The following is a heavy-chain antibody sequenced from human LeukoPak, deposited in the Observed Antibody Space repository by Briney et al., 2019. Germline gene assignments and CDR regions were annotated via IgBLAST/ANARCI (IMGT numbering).Heavy chain of an antibody. CDR3: AKQYSSSSEDY. Sequence: GGSLRLSCAASGFTFSSYAMSWVRQAPGKGLEWVSAIIGSGGSTYSADPVKGRFTTSSDNSKNTLYLQMNSLRAEDTAVYYCAKQYSSSSEDYWGQGTLVTVSS. J-gene: IGHJ4*02. CDR1: GFTFSSYA. CDR2: IIGSGGST. V-gene: IGHV3-23*01. D-gene: IGHD6-6*01.